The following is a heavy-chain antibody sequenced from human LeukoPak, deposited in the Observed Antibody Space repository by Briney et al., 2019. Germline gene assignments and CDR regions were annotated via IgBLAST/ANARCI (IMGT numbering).Heavy chain of an antibody. CDR1: RFSLSTSGVG. CDR2: IYWDDDK. V-gene: IGHV2-5*02. J-gene: IGHJ4*02. Sequence: SGPTLVKPTQTLTLTCTFSRFSLSTSGVGVGWIRQPPGKALEWLALIYWDDDKRYSPSLKSRLTITKDTSKNQVVLTMTNMDPVDTATYYCAHTYSSGYSLYFDYWGQGTLVTVSS. D-gene: IGHD3-22*01. CDR3: AHTYSSGYSLYFDY.